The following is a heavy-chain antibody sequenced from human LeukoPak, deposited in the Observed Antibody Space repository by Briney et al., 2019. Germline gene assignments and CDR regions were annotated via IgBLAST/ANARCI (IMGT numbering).Heavy chain of an antibody. D-gene: IGHD3-10*01. CDR1: GSTLRSYA. J-gene: IGHJ4*02. V-gene: IGHV3-23*01. Sequence: GGSLRLSCAASGSTLRSYAMSWVRQAPGKGLEWVSAISAGGSTYYADSVKGRFTISRDNSKDTLYLQMNSLRAEDTAVYYCAKEYGSGSYSDFDYWGQGTLVTVSS. CDR2: ISAGGST. CDR3: AKEYGSGSYSDFDY.